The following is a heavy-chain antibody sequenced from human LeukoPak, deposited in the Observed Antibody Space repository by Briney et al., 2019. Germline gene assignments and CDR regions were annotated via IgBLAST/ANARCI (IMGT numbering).Heavy chain of an antibody. Sequence: SETLSLTCTVSGGSINLYCWSWIRQPPGKGLEWIGYFYDTRSPKYNPSLERRVTISVDMSRKQFSLNISSVTTADTAVYYCARGRGSLTYWGQGTLATVSS. J-gene: IGHJ4*02. D-gene: IGHD3-10*01. CDR2: FYDTRSP. CDR1: GGSINLYC. CDR3: ARGRGSLTY. V-gene: IGHV4-59*01.